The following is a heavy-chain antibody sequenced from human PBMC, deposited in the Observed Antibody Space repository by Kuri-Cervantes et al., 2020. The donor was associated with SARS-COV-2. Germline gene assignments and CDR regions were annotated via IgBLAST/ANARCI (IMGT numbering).Heavy chain of an antibody. V-gene: IGHV3-21*01. CDR1: GFTFSSYW. D-gene: IGHD2-21*01. J-gene: IGHJ6*03. Sequence: GESLKISCAASGFTFSSYWMHWVRQAPGKALQWVSSISGSGSYMYYADSVKGRFTISRDSAKNSVYLQMNSLRGEDTAVYYCARVAGEGPIYYYYMDVWGKGTTVTVSS. CDR3: ARVAGEGPIYYYYMDV. CDR2: ISGSGSYM.